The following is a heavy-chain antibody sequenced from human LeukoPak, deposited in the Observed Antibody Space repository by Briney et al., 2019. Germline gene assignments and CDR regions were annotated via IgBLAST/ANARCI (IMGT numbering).Heavy chain of an antibody. CDR3: ARSSVNWFDP. CDR2: IYLGDSQT. V-gene: IGHV5-51*01. D-gene: IGHD3-3*01. J-gene: IGHJ5*02. CDR1: GYSFANYW. Sequence: GQSLKISCKGSGYSFANYWIGWVRQMPGQGLDWLGIIYLGDSQTRYSPSFQGQVTISADKFISTAYLQWSRLKASDTAIYYCARSSVNWFDPWGQGTLVTVSS.